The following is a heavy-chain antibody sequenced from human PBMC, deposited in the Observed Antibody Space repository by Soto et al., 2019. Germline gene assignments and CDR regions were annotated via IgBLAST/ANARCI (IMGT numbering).Heavy chain of an antibody. D-gene: IGHD1-26*01. CDR2: IIPILGIA. CDR3: ARQHSGSYYFDY. J-gene: IGHJ4*02. CDR1: GGTLSSYT. V-gene: IGHV1-69*02. Sequence: SVKVSCKASGGTLSSYTISWVRQAPGQGLEWMGRIIPILGIASYAQKFQGRVTITADKSTSTAYMELSSLRAEDTAVYYCARQHSGSYYFDYWGQGTPVTVSS.